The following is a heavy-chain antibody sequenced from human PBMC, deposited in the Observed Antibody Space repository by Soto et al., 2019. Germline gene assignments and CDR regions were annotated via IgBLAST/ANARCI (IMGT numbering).Heavy chain of an antibody. CDR2: IYYSGST. J-gene: IGHJ5*02. CDR3: ARHLGWNIVVVVAATNWFDP. D-gene: IGHD2-15*01. V-gene: IGHV4-39*01. Sequence: QLQLQESGPGLVKPSETLSLTCTVSGGSISSSSYYWGWIRQPPGKGLEWIGSIYYSGSTYYNPSLKSRVTISVDTSKNQFSLKLSSVTAADTAVYYCARHLGWNIVVVVAATNWFDPWGQGTLVTVSS. CDR1: GGSISSSSYY.